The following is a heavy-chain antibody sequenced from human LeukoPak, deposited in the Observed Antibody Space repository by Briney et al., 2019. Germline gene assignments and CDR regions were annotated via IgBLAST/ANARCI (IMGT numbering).Heavy chain of an antibody. J-gene: IGHJ4*02. D-gene: IGHD2-8*01. Sequence: GGSLRLSCAAPGFTVSSNYMSWVRQAPGKGLEWVSVIYSGGSTYYADSVKGRFTISRDNSKNTLYLQMNSLRAEDTAVYYCARVLFTNFDYWGQGTLVTVSS. CDR2: IYSGGST. CDR1: GFTVSSNY. CDR3: ARVLFTNFDY. V-gene: IGHV3-53*01.